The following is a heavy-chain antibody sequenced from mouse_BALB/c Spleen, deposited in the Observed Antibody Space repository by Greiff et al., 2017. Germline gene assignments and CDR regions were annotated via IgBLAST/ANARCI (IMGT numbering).Heavy chain of an antibody. CDR3: ARKGYYGSSLDY. V-gene: IGHV5-4*02. D-gene: IGHD1-1*01. J-gene: IGHJ2*01. CDR1: GFTFSDYY. Sequence: EVQVVESGGGLVKPGGSLKLSCAASGFTFSDYYMYWVRQTPEKRLEWVATISDGGSYTYYPDSVKGRFTISRDNAKNNLYLQMSSLKSEDTAMYYCARKGYYGSSLDYWGQGTTLTVSS. CDR2: ISDGGSYT.